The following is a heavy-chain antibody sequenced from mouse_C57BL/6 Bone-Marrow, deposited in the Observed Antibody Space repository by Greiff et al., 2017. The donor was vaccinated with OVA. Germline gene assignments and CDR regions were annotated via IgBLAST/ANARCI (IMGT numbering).Heavy chain of an antibody. D-gene: IGHD1-1*01. J-gene: IGHJ1*03. V-gene: IGHV1-50*01. Sequence: VQLQQPGAELVKPGASVKLSCKASGYTFTSYWMQWVKQRPGQGLEWIGEIDPSDSYTNYNQKFKGKATLTVDTSSSTAYMQLSSLTSEDSAVYYCARLLRYQWYFDVWGTGTTVTVSS. CDR2: IDPSDSYT. CDR1: GYTFTSYW. CDR3: ARLLRYQWYFDV.